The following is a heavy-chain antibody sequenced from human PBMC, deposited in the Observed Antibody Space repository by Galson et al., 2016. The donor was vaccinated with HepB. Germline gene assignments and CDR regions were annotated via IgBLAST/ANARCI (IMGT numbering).Heavy chain of an antibody. CDR2: IRNGGHDT. Sequence: SLRLSCAASGFTFSDYTMSWVRQTPGKGLEWVSTIRNGGHDTRYADSVKGRFTISRDDSKNTLNLHMDSLRAEDTAKYFCAKVSRARTIDMFWDYWGQGTRVTVSS. CDR1: GFTFSDYT. V-gene: IGHV3-23*01. CDR3: AKVSRARTIDMFWDY. J-gene: IGHJ4*02. D-gene: IGHD2-8*01.